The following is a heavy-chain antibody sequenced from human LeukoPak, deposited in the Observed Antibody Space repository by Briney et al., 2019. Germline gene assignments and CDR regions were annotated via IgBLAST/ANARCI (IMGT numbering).Heavy chain of an antibody. Sequence: PSETLSLTCTVSGGSISSSSSYWGWIRQPPGKGLEWIGSIYYSGSTYYNPSLKSRVTISVDTSKNQFSLKLSSVTAADTAVYYCARSLERRDTIFGINDYWGQGTLVTVSS. CDR1: GGSISSSSSY. V-gene: IGHV4-39*01. D-gene: IGHD3-3*01. J-gene: IGHJ4*02. CDR3: ARSLERRDTIFGINDY. CDR2: IYYSGST.